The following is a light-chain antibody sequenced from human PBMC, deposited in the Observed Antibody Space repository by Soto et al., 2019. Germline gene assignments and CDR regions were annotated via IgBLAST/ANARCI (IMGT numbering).Light chain of an antibody. CDR2: DAS. Sequence: EIVMTQSPATLSVSPWERTTLSCMASQTVRNNYLAWYQQKPGQAPTLLIYDASNRATGIPDRFSGGGSGTDFTLTISRLEPEDFAVYYCQQFASYPLTFGGGTKVDIK. J-gene: IGKJ4*01. V-gene: IGKV3-20*01. CDR1: QTVRNNY. CDR3: QQFASYPLT.